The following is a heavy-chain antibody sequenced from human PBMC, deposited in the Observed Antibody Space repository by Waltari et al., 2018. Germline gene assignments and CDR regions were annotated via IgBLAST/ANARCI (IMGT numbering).Heavy chain of an antibody. V-gene: IGHV1-69*12. CDR2: IIPIYGTP. D-gene: IGHD1-26*01. Sequence: QVHLVQSGAEVRKPGSSVKVSCEASGGTFGTYAISWVRQAPGQGLEWMGGIIPIYGTPNYAQKCQGRVNVAADELTTTAYMELSSLRSDDTAVYYCAKRIVGGPFDVWGQGTMVTVSS. CDR1: GGTFGTYA. CDR3: AKRIVGGPFDV. J-gene: IGHJ3*01.